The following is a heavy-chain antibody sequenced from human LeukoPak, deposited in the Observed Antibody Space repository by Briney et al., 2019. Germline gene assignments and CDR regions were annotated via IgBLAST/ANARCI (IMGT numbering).Heavy chain of an antibody. CDR2: ISCNSGSI. CDR1: GFTFDDYA. Sequence: GRSLRLSCAASGFTFDDYAMHWVRQAPGKGLEWVSGISCNSGSIGYADSVKGRFTISRDNSKNTLYLQMNSLRAEDTAVYYCARDMDYRPIGSYYYGYWGQGTLVTVSS. J-gene: IGHJ4*02. CDR3: ARDMDYRPIGSYYYGY. D-gene: IGHD1-26*01. V-gene: IGHV3-9*01.